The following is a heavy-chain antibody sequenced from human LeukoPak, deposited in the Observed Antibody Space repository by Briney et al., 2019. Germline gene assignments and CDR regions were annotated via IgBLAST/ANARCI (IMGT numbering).Heavy chain of an antibody. CDR2: IRSKAYGGTT. V-gene: IGHV3-49*04. Sequence: GGSLRLSCIASGFTFGDYAMNWVRQAPGKGLEWVGFIRSKAYGGTTEYAASVKGRFTISRDDSKSIAYLQMNSLKTEDTAVYYCTRDRIPYYDYVWGNYPVAETWGQGTLVTVSS. J-gene: IGHJ4*02. CDR1: GFTFGDYA. D-gene: IGHD3-16*02. CDR3: TRDRIPYYDYVWGNYPVAET.